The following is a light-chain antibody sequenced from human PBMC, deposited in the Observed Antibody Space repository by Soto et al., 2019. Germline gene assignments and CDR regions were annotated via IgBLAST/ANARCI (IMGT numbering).Light chain of an antibody. CDR1: RSNIGSNP. CDR3: ATWDNGLNGWI. CDR2: SNN. Sequence: QSVLTQPPSASGTPGQRVTIPCFGSRSNIGSNPVNWYQHLPGAAPQLLIQSNNQRPSGVPDRFSGSKSGTSVSLAISGLQPEDEADYYCATWDNGLNGWIFGGGTKVTVL. V-gene: IGLV1-44*01. J-gene: IGLJ2*01.